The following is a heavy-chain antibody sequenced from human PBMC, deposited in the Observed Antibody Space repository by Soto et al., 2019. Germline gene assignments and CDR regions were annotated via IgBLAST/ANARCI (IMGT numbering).Heavy chain of an antibody. J-gene: IGHJ6*02. CDR2: IWNDGSDK. D-gene: IGHD6-13*01. Sequence: QVQLAESGGGVAQPGSSLRLSCGASGFTFSRYGMHWVRQAPGKGLEWVSGIWNDGSDKDYEESVKGRFRVSRDNSKNTPYLQMNSLRAEATAVYYCARSFGMAGRYFYYYGLDVWGPGTTVTVSS. CDR1: GFTFSRYG. CDR3: ARSFGMAGRYFYYYGLDV. V-gene: IGHV3-33*01.